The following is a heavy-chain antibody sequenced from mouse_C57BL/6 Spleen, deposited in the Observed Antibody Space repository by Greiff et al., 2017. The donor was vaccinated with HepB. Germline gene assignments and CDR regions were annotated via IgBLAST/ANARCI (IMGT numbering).Heavy chain of an antibody. J-gene: IGHJ3*01. CDR1: GYTFTSYG. V-gene: IGHV1-81*01. Sequence: VMLVESGAELARPGASVKLSCKASGYTFTSYGISWVKQRTGQGLEWIGEIYPRSGNTYYNEKFKGKATLTADKSSSTAYMELRSLTSEDSAVYFCARWGVSAWFAYWGQGTLVTVSA. CDR2: IYPRSGNT. CDR3: ARWGVSAWFAY.